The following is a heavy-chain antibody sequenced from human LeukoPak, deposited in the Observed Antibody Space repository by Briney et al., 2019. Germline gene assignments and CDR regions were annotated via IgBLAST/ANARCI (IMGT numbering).Heavy chain of an antibody. CDR2: INHSGST. CDR3: ARARRVTMVRGVIFDY. D-gene: IGHD3-10*01. Sequence: SETLSLTCAVYGGSFSGYYWSWIRQPPGKGLEWIGEINHSGSTNYNPSLKSRVTISVDTSENQFSLKLSSVTAADTAVYYCARARRVTMVRGVIFDYWGQGTLVTVSS. V-gene: IGHV4-34*01. CDR1: GGSFSGYY. J-gene: IGHJ4*02.